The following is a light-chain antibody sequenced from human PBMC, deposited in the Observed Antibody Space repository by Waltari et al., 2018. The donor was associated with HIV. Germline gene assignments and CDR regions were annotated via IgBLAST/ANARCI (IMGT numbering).Light chain of an antibody. J-gene: IGKJ2*01. V-gene: IGKV1-NL1*01. CDR2: GAS. CDR3: QQYYTLPYT. Sequence: DLQMAQSPSSLSASVGDRVTVTCRASQAISDSLAWYQQKPGQAPKLLLSGASTLESGVPSRFSGGGSGTDYTLTISSLQPEDSATYHCQQYYTLPYTFGQGTKLEIK. CDR1: QAISDS.